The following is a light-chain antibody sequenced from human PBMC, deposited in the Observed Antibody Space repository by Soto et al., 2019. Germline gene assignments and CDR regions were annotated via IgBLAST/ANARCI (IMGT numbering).Light chain of an antibody. Sequence: VLTQSPGTLSLSPGERATLSCRASQSVSSSYLAWYQQKPGQAPRLLIYGASTRATGIPARFSGSGSGTEFTLTISSLQPDDSAAYYCQHYNSYPSTFGQGTKVDIK. CDR3: QHYNSYPST. J-gene: IGKJ1*01. CDR2: GAS. CDR1: QSVSSSY. V-gene: IGKV3-20*01.